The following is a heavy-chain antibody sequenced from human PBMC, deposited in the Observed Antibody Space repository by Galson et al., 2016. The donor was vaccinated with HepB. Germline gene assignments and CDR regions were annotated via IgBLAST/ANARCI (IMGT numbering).Heavy chain of an antibody. CDR2: IFYSGSS. Sequence: TLSLTCSVSGGSISSGGYYWSWIRQHPGEGLEWIGYIFYSGSSYYNPSLKSRVTISVDTSKNQFSLKLSSVTAADTAVYHCTSGLVRGVISFWGQGFLVSVSS. V-gene: IGHV4-31*03. D-gene: IGHD3-10*01. CDR3: TSGLVRGVISF. J-gene: IGHJ4*02. CDR1: GGSISSGGYY.